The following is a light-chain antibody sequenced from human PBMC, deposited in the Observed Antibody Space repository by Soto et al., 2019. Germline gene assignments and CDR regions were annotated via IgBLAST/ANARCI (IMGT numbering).Light chain of an antibody. V-gene: IGKV3-20*01. J-gene: IGKJ2*01. CDR3: QQYGSSSYT. CDR2: VAS. Sequence: EIVLTQSPGTLSLSPGERATLSCRASQSVSSTYLAWCQQNPGQAPRLLIYVASSRATGIPDRFSGSGSGTDFTLTISRLEAEDFAVYFCQQYGSSSYTFGQGTKLEIK. CDR1: QSVSSTY.